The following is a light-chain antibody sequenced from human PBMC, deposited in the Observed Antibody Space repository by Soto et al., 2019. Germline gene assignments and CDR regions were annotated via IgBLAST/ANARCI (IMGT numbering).Light chain of an antibody. CDR1: QDISNY. V-gene: IGKV1-27*01. J-gene: IGKJ2*01. Sequence: DIQMTQSPSSLSASVGDRVTITCRASQDISNYLAWYQQKPGEVPKLLIYAASTLQKGVQSRFSGSGSGTLFTLSINNLQPDDVATYYWQKYNSAPKTFGRGTRLEIK. CDR2: AAS. CDR3: QKYNSAPKT.